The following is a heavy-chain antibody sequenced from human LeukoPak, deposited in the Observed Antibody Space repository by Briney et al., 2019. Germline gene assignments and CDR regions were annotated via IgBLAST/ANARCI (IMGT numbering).Heavy chain of an antibody. CDR3: ARSAIDAFDI. CDR1: GGSIRSYY. Sequence: SETLSLTCTVSGGSIRSYYWSWIRQSPGKGLEWIGYIYYSGSSNYNPSLKSRVSISVDTSKNQFSLKLSSVTAADTAVYYCARSAIDAFDIWGQGTMVTVSS. CDR2: IYYSGSS. J-gene: IGHJ3*02. V-gene: IGHV4-59*08. D-gene: IGHD6-25*01.